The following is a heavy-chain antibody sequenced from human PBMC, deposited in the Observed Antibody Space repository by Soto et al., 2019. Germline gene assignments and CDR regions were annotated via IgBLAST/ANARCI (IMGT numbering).Heavy chain of an antibody. J-gene: IGHJ6*02. CDR3: ARGTIGYSYGEGPYGMDV. D-gene: IGHD5-18*01. CDR2: ISAYNGNT. V-gene: IGHV1-18*01. Sequence: ASVKVSCKASGYTFTSYGISWVRQAPGQGLEWMGWISAYNGNTNYAQKLQGRVTMTTDTSTSTAYMELRSLRSDDTAVYYCARGTIGYSYGEGPYGMDVWGQGTTVTVSS. CDR1: GYTFTSYG.